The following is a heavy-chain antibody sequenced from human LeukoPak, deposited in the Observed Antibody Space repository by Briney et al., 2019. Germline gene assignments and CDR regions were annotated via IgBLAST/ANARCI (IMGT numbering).Heavy chain of an antibody. V-gene: IGHV3-21*01. CDR2: IGPTGTDR. Sequence: GSLRLSCAASGFTFSSCGFNWVRQAPGKGLEWVSSIGPTGTDRYYADSVRGRFTISRDNAKNSMYLQMDSLRDEDTAVYYCATKPIGRHYDYWGQGTLLPVSS. CDR1: GFTFSSCG. CDR3: ATKPIGRHYDY. J-gene: IGHJ4*02.